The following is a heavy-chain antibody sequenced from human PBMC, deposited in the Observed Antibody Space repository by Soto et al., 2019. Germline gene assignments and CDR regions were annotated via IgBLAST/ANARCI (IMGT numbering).Heavy chain of an antibody. V-gene: IGHV5-51*01. CDR1: GYSFTSYW. CDR3: ARSGIAVAGTKLYDMDV. Sequence: PGDSLKISCKGSGYSFTSYWIGWVRQMPGKGLEWMGIIYPGDSDTRYSPSFQGQVTISADKSISTAYLQWSSLKASDTAMYYCARSGIAVAGTKLYDMDVWGQGTTVTVSS. CDR2: IYPGDSDT. J-gene: IGHJ6*02. D-gene: IGHD6-19*01.